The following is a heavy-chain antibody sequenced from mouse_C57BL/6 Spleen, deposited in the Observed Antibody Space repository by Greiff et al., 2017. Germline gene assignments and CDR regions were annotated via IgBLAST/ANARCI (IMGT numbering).Heavy chain of an antibody. Sequence: QVQLQQPGAELVRPGSSVKLSCKASGYTFTSYWMHWVKQRPIQGLEWIGNIDPSDSETHYNQKFKDKATLTVDKSSSTAYMQLSSLTSEDSAVYDCARSGYYGSSYGMEYWGQGASVTVTS. CDR3: ARSGYYGSSYGMEY. J-gene: IGHJ4*01. CDR1: GYTFTSYW. CDR2: IDPSDSET. D-gene: IGHD1-1*01. V-gene: IGHV1-52*01.